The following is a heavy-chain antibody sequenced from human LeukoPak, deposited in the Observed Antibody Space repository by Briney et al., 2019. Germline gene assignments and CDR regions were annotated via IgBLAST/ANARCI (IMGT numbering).Heavy chain of an antibody. CDR1: GSISSYY. J-gene: IGHJ4*02. CDR2: SYFTGNP. D-gene: IGHD4-23*01. Sequence: SETLSLTCSVSGSISSYYWTWIRQPPGKGLEWIGHSYFTGNPNYNPSLKSRVTISVDPPKNQFSLKLTSVTAADTAVYYCAGLRSTVAWASFDYWGQGILVTVSS. CDR3: AGLRSTVAWASFDY. V-gene: IGHV4-59*08.